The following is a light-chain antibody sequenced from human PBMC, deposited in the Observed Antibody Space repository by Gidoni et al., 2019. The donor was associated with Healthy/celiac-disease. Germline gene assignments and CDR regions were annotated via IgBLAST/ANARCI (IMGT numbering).Light chain of an antibody. Sequence: QSVLXXXPSVSGAPGQMVTISCTGRSSNIGAGYDVHWYQQLPGTAPKLLIYGNGNRPSGVPDRFSGSKSGTSASLAITGLQAEDEADYYCQSYDSSLSGSVFGGGTKLTVL. CDR3: QSYDSSLSGSV. CDR1: SSNIGAGYD. J-gene: IGLJ2*01. CDR2: GNG. V-gene: IGLV1-40*01.